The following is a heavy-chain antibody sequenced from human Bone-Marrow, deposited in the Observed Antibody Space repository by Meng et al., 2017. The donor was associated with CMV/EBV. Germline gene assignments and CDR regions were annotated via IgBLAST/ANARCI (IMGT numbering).Heavy chain of an antibody. J-gene: IGHJ4*02. CDR3: ARATRWLQLLARYYFDY. Sequence: ASVKVSCKASGYTFTSYYMHWVRQAPGQGLEWMGIINPSGGSTSYAQKFQGRVTMTRDTSTSTVYMELSSLRSEDTAVYYCARATRWLQLLARYYFDYWGQGTLVTVSS. V-gene: IGHV1-46*01. D-gene: IGHD5-24*01. CDR2: INPSGGST. CDR1: GYTFTSYY.